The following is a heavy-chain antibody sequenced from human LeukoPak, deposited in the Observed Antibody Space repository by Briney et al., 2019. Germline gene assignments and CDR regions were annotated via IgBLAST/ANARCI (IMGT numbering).Heavy chain of an antibody. D-gene: IGHD3-22*01. J-gene: IGHJ4*02. CDR2: IYSGGST. CDR1: GFTVSSNY. CDR3: ARGGVYDSSGLFDY. Sequence: GGSLRLSCAASGFTVSSNYMSWVRQAPGKGLEWVSVIYSGGSTYYADSVKGRFTISRGNSKNTLYLQMNSLRAEDTAVYYCARGGVYDSSGLFDYWGQGTLVTVSS. V-gene: IGHV3-53*01.